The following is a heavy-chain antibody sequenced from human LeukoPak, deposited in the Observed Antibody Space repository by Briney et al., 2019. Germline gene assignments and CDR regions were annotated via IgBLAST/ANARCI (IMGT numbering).Heavy chain of an antibody. J-gene: IGHJ4*02. CDR2: MYYSGST. D-gene: IGHD3-10*01. V-gene: IGHV4-59*05. CDR1: GGSISSYY. CDR3: ARHVFLNTYGYFDY. Sequence: SETLSLTCTVSGGSISSYYWSWIRQPPGKGLEWIGSMYYSGSTYFNPSLKSRVTISVDTSKNQVSLKLRSVTAADTAVYYCARHVFLNTYGYFDYWGQGTLVSVSS.